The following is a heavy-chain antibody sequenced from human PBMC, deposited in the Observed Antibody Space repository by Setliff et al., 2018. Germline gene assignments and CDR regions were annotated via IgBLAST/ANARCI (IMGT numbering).Heavy chain of an antibody. CDR3: ARQARGYYYDSSGYYRASPGYYYMDV. CDR1: GYSFTSYW. CDR2: IYPGDSDT. J-gene: IGHJ6*03. V-gene: IGHV5-51*01. D-gene: IGHD3-22*01. Sequence: LKISCKGSGYSFTSYWIGWVRQMPGKGLEWMGIIYPGDSDTRYSPFFQGQVTISADKSISTAYLQWSSLKASDTAMYYCARQARGYYYDSSGYYRASPGYYYMDVWGKGTTVTVSS.